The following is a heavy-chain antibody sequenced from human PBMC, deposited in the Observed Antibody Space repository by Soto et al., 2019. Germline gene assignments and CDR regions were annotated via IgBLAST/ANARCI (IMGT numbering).Heavy chain of an antibody. V-gene: IGHV4-39*01. D-gene: IGHD4-4*01. CDR3: ATDGSNYYEYAFDI. Sequence: HLQLQESGPGLVKPSETLSLTCTVSGGSISSSSDYWGWLRQPPGQGLEWIGSIDYSGTTYYNPSLKSRVLISGDTSKNQFSLKLSSVTAADTSVYYCATDGSNYYEYAFDIWGHGTMVTVSS. CDR1: GGSISSSSDY. J-gene: IGHJ3*02. CDR2: IDYSGTT.